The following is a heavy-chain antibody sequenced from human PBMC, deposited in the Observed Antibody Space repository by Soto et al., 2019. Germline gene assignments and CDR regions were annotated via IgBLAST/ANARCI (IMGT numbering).Heavy chain of an antibody. D-gene: IGHD2-8*01. CDR3: ARHEGNGNVWPLDY. J-gene: IGHJ4*02. CDR1: GDSIGTTHSY. V-gene: IGHV4-39*01. CDR2: IHYSGST. Sequence: SETLSLTCTVSGDSIGTTHSYWAWIRQSPGKGLEWIGNIHYSGSTYYMPSLRSRVTLSVDTSKNQFSLRLTSVTAEDTAVYYCARHEGNGNVWPLDYWGQGVLVTVSS.